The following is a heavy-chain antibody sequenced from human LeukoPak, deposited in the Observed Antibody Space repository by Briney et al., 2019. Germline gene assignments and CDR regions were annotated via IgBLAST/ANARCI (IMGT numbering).Heavy chain of an antibody. J-gene: IGHJ4*02. CDR2: IYTGGTT. V-gene: IGHV3-53*01. D-gene: IGHD5-12*01. CDR3: ATSSGYDYLGFDY. CDR1: GFTVSSNY. Sequence: GGSPRLSCAASGFTVSSNYMNWVRQAPGKGLEWVSVIYTGGTTYYTDSVKGRFTISRDNSKNTLYLQMNSLRAEDTAVYYCATSSGYDYLGFDYWGQGTLVTVSS.